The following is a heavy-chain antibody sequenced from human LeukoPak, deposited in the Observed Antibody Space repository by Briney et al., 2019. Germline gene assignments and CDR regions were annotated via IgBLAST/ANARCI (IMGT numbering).Heavy chain of an antibody. J-gene: IGHJ2*01. CDR3: ARDRDSSGLRDFDL. Sequence: SETLSLTCTVPGGSISSYYWSWIRQPPGKGLEWIGYIYYSGNTNYNPSLKSRVSISIDTSKNQFSLQLSSVTAADTAVYYCARDRDSSGLRDFDLWGRGTLVTVSA. V-gene: IGHV4-59*01. CDR1: GGSISSYY. D-gene: IGHD3-22*01. CDR2: IYYSGNT.